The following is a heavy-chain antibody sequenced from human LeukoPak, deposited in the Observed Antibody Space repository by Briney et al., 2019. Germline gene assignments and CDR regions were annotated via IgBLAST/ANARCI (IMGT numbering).Heavy chain of an antibody. CDR1: GGSISSYY. CDR2: IYYSGST. D-gene: IGHD3-16*02. V-gene: IGHV4-59*01. CDR3: AKYDYVWRSYQS. Sequence: SETLSLTCTVSGGSISSYYWSWIRQPPGKGLEWIGYIYYSGSTNYNPSLKSRVTISVDTSKNQFSLKLSSVTAADTAVYYCAKYDYVWRSYQSWGQGTLVTVSS. J-gene: IGHJ4*02.